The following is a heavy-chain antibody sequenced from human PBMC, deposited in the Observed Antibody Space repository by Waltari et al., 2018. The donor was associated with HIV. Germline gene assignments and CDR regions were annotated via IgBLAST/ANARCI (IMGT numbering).Heavy chain of an antibody. J-gene: IGHJ6*02. Sequence: VQLVESGGGVVQPGRSRRLSCAASGFKFSSYGMHWVRQAPGKGLEWVAVISGSGGSTYYADSVKGRLTISRDNSKSTVYLQMNSLRAEDTAIYYCAKDPGMDVWGQGTTVTVSS. CDR1: GFKFSSYG. V-gene: IGHV3-23*04. CDR3: AKDPGMDV. CDR2: ISGSGGST.